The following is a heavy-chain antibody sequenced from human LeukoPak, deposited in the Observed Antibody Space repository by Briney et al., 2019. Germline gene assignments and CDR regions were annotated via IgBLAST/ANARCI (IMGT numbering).Heavy chain of an antibody. CDR3: ARVTSGWYKDY. CDR2: ISSSSSYT. Sequence: PGGSLGLSCAASGFSFSDYYMTWIRQAPGKGLEWVSYISSSSSYTNYADSVKGRFTISRDNAKNSLYLQMNSLRAEDTAVYYCARVTSGWYKDYWGQGTLVSVSS. D-gene: IGHD6-19*01. V-gene: IGHV3-11*06. J-gene: IGHJ4*02. CDR1: GFSFSDYY.